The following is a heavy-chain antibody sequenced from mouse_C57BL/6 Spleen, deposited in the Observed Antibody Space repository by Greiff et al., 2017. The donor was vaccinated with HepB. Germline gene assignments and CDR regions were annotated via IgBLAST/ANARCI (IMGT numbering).Heavy chain of an antibody. Sequence: QVQLQQPGAELVKPGASVKVSCKASGYTFTSYWMHWVKQRPGQGLEWIGRIHPSDSDTNYNQKFKGKATLTVDKSSSTAYMQLSSLTSEDSAVYYWAIEGVTTVVARGYAMDYWGQGTSVTVSS. CDR2: IHPSDSDT. CDR1: GYTFTSYW. D-gene: IGHD1-1*01. CDR3: AIEGVTTVVARGYAMDY. V-gene: IGHV1-74*01. J-gene: IGHJ4*01.